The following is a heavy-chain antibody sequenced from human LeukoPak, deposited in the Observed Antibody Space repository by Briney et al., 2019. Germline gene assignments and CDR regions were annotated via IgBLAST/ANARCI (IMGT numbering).Heavy chain of an antibody. V-gene: IGHV4-31*03. CDR3: ARQAAAGTRYFDL. CDR2: IYYRGST. D-gene: IGHD6-13*01. J-gene: IGHJ2*01. CDR1: GGSISSGGYY. Sequence: SETLSLTCTVSGGSISSGGYYWSWIRQHPGKGLEWSGYIYYRGSTYYNPSLKSRLTISVATSKNQFSLKLPSVTAADTAVYYCARQAAAGTRYFDLWGRGTLVTVSS.